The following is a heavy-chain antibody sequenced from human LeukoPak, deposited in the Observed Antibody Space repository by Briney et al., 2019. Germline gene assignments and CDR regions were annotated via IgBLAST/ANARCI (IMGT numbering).Heavy chain of an antibody. J-gene: IGHJ4*02. CDR3: AKTRPLDSSSWSHGDY. V-gene: IGHV3-23*01. D-gene: IGHD6-13*01. CDR1: GFTFSSYA. Sequence: GGSLRLSRAASGFTFSSYAMSWVRQAPGKGLEWVSAISGSGGSTYYADSVKGRFTISRDNSKNTLYLQMNSLRAEDTAVYYCAKTRPLDSSSWSHGDYWGQGTLVTVSS. CDR2: ISGSGGST.